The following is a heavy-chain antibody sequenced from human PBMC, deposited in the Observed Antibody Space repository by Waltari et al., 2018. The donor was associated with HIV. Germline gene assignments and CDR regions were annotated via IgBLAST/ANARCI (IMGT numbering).Heavy chain of an antibody. CDR1: GGPISSSAYY. D-gene: IGHD3-3*01. CDR2: MYYGGST. V-gene: IGHV4-39*01. CDR3: ARQVRGHGFLANLYYFDF. J-gene: IGHJ4*02. Sequence: QLQLQESGPGLVKPSETLSLTCTVSGGPISSSAYYWGWIRQPPGNGLEWIGNMYYGGSTYYNPSLKSRVTISVDTSKNQFSLKLDSVTAADTAVYFCARQVRGHGFLANLYYFDFWGQGALVTVSS.